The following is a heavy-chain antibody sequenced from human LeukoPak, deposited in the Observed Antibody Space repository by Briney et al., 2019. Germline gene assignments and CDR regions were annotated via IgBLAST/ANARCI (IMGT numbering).Heavy chain of an antibody. Sequence: ASVKVSCKASGYTFTSYDINWVRQATGQGLEWMGWMNPNSGNTGYAQKFQGRVTMTRNTSIGTAYMELSSLRSEDTAVYYCARGLYGSGSYFGYYYYMDVWGKGTTVTVSS. V-gene: IGHV1-8*01. J-gene: IGHJ6*03. D-gene: IGHD3-10*01. CDR1: GYTFTSYD. CDR2: MNPNSGNT. CDR3: ARGLYGSGSYFGYYYYMDV.